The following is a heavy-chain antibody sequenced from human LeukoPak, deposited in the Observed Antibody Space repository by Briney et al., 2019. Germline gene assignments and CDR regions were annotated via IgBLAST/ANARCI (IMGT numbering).Heavy chain of an antibody. J-gene: IGHJ6*02. D-gene: IGHD2-2*01. V-gene: IGHV1-18*01. CDR1: GYTFTSYG. Sequence: GASVKVSCKASGYTFTSYGISWVRQAPGQGLEWMGWISAYNGNTNYAQKLQGRVTMIRNTSISTAYMELSSLRSEDTAVYYCATEIVVPAARRYYYYGMDVWGQGTTVTVSS. CDR2: ISAYNGNT. CDR3: ATEIVVPAARRYYYYGMDV.